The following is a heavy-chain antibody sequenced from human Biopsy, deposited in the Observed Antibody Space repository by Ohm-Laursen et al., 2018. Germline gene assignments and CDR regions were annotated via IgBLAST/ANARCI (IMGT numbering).Heavy chain of an antibody. V-gene: IGHV3-9*01. Sequence: SLRLSCAASGFTFDDYAMHWVRQVPGKGLQWVSGISWNSAGIGYADSVKGRFTISRDNTKNSLYLQMNSLRAEDTALYYCAKDVEVGRAWGFDSWGQGTLVTVSS. D-gene: IGHD1-26*01. CDR1: GFTFDDYA. J-gene: IGHJ4*02. CDR2: ISWNSAGI. CDR3: AKDVEVGRAWGFDS.